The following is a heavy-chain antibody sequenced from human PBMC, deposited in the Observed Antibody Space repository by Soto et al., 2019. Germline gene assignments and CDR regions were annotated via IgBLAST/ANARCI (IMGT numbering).Heavy chain of an antibody. V-gene: IGHV4-39*01. CDR3: ATTSSGDDAFDI. J-gene: IGHJ3*02. CDR2: IYYSGST. D-gene: IGHD6-25*01. Sequence: QLQLQESGPGLVKPSETLSLTCTVSGGPISSSSYYWGWIRQPPGKGLEWIGSIYYSGSTYYNPSLKSRVMISVDTSKNQSTLKLSSVTAANTAVYYCATTSSGDDAFDIWGQGTMVTVSS. CDR1: GGPISSSSYY.